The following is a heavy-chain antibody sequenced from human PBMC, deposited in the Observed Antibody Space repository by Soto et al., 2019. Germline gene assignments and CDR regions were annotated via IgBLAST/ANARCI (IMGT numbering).Heavy chain of an antibody. CDR3: AALAAAGTAYY. CDR1: GGTFSSYA. V-gene: IGHV1-69*06. CDR2: IIPIFGTA. J-gene: IGHJ4*02. D-gene: IGHD6-13*01. Sequence: SVKVSCKASGGTFSSYAISWVRQAPGQGLEWMGGIIPIFGTANYAQKFQGRVTITADKSTSTAYMELSSLRSEDTAVYYCAALAAAGTAYYWGQGTLVNVSS.